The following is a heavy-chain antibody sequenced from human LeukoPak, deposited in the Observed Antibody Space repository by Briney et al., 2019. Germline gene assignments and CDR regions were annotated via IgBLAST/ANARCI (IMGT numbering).Heavy chain of an antibody. V-gene: IGHV4-61*01. CDR2: IYYSGST. CDR1: GGSVSSGSYY. J-gene: IGHJ4*02. D-gene: IGHD3-3*01. CDR3: ARRGGSKIDY. Sequence: SETLSLTCTVSGGSVSSGSYYWSWIRQPPGKGLEWIGYIYYSGSTNYSPSLKSRVTISVDTSKNQFSLKLSAVTAADTAVYYCARRGGSKIDYWGQGTLVTVSS.